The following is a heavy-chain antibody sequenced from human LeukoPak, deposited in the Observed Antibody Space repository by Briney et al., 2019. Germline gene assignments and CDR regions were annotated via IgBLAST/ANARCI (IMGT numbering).Heavy chain of an antibody. J-gene: IGHJ4*02. D-gene: IGHD3-22*01. CDR2: ISYDGSNK. CDR1: GFTFSSYG. V-gene: IGHV3-30*18. CDR3: AKEGGKGSSGYYDY. Sequence: GGSLRLSCAASGFTFSSYGMHWVRQAPGKGLEWVAVISYDGSNKYYADSVKGRFTISRDNSKNTLYLQMNSLRAEDTAVYYCAKEGGKGSSGYYDYWGQGTLVTVSS.